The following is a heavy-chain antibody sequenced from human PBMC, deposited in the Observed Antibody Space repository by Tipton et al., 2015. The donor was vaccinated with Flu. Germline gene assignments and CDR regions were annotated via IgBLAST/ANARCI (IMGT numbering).Heavy chain of an antibody. Sequence: QLVQSGAEVKKPGASVKVSCKASGYTFTGYYMHWVRQAPGQGLEWMGWIIYPGDSDTRYSPSFQGQVTISADKSISTAYLQWSSLKASATAMYYCASRLGSSSSSLATRYNWFAPWGQGTLVTVSS. V-gene: IGHV5-51*01. CDR2: IYPGDSDT. J-gene: IGHJ5*02. CDR3: ASRLGSSSSSLATRYNWFAP. D-gene: IGHD6-6*01. CDR1: GYTFTGYY.